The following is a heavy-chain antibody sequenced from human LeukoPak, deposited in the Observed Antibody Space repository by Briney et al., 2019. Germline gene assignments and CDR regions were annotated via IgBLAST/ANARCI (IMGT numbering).Heavy chain of an antibody. V-gene: IGHV3-30*02. CDR2: IRLDGVTT. J-gene: IGHJ1*01. Sequence: GGSLRHSCAASGFTFSTYGMHWVRQAPGKGLEWVGFIRLDGVTTYHADSVKGRFTISRDNSKNTLYLQMNSLRTEDTAMYYCAKGYDTRHWGQGTLVIVSS. CDR1: GFTFSTYG. CDR3: AKGYDTRH. D-gene: IGHD3-9*01.